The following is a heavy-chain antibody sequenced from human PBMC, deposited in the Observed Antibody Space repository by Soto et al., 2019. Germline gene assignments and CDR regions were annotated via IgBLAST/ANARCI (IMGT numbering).Heavy chain of an antibody. CDR1: GFIFGSYW. V-gene: IGHV3-7*04. J-gene: IGHJ4*02. CDR3: ARPPTHCGAGCQTNY. CDR2: IKYDGSEK. Sequence: EVQLVESGGGLAQPGGSLRLFCAASGFIFGSYWMTWVRQAPGKGLEWVANIKYDGSEKYYVDSVKGRFTIARDNAKNSLDLHMNSLKAEDTAFYYCARPPTHCGAGCQTNYWGQGTLVTVSS. D-gene: IGHD2-21*02.